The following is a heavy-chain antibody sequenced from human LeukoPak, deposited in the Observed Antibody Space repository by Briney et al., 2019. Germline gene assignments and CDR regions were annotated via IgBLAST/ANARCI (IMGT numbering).Heavy chain of an antibody. V-gene: IGHV3-30*18. CDR2: ISYDGSNK. J-gene: IGHJ4*02. Sequence: GGSLRLSCAASGFTFSSYGMHWVRQAPGKGLEWVAVISYDGSNKYYADSVEGRFTISRDNSKNTLYLQMNSLRAEDTAVYYCAKGTSYSSGWPFDYWGQGTLVTVSS. CDR1: GFTFSSYG. D-gene: IGHD6-19*01. CDR3: AKGTSYSSGWPFDY.